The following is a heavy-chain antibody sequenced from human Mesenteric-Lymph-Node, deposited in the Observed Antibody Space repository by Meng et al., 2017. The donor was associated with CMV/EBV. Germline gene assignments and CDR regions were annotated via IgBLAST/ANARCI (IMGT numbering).Heavy chain of an antibody. V-gene: IGHV3-48*04. CDR2: ISSSSTTI. J-gene: IGHJ4*02. D-gene: IGHD2-21*02. Sequence: GGSLRLSCAASGFTFSSHSMNWVRQGPGKGLEWLSYISSSSTTIYYADSVKGRFTISRDNAKNSLYLQMNGLRAEDTAVYYCARRGDAGYFDYWGQGILVTVSS. CDR3: ARRGDAGYFDY. CDR1: GFTFSSHS.